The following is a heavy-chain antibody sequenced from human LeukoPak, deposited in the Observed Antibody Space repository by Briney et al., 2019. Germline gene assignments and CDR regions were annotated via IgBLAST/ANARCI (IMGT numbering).Heavy chain of an antibody. CDR1: GFTFSSYA. V-gene: IGHV3-23*01. CDR3: AKSSEDSSGYSNY. D-gene: IGHD3-22*01. Sequence: TGGSLRLSCAASGFTFSSYAMSWVRQAPGKGLEWVSAISGSGGSTYYADSVKGRFTISRDNSKNTLYLQMNSLRAEDTAVYYCAKSSEDSSGYSNYWGQGTLVTVSS. J-gene: IGHJ4*02. CDR2: ISGSGGST.